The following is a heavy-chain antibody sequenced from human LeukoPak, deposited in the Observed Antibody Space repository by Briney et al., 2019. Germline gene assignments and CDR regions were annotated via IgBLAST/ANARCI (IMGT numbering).Heavy chain of an antibody. V-gene: IGHV3-30*03. CDR3: ARGGDDIVVVPAAILRPNDHFDY. J-gene: IGHJ4*02. D-gene: IGHD2-2*02. Sequence: PGGSLRLSCAASGITFSSYGMYWVRQAPGKGLEWVAVISHDGNNKYYADSVKGRFTISRDNSKNTLYLQMNSLRAEDTAVYYCARGGDDIVVVPAAILRPNDHFDYWGQGTLVTVSS. CDR1: GITFSSYG. CDR2: ISHDGNNK.